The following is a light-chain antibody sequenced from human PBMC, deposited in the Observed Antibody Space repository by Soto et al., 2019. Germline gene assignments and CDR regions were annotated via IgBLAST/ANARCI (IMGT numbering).Light chain of an antibody. V-gene: IGLV3-1*01. CDR3: QAWDSSTVV. Sequence: YELTQPPSVSVSPGQTASITCSGDKLGDKYACWYQQKPGQSPVLVIYQVSKRPSGIPERFSGSNSGNTATLTISGTQAMDEADYYCQAWDSSTVVFGGGTQLTVL. CDR2: QVS. CDR1: KLGDKY. J-gene: IGLJ2*01.